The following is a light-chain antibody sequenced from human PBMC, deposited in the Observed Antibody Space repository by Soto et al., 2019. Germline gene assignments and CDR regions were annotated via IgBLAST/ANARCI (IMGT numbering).Light chain of an antibody. V-gene: IGKV1-27*01. Sequence: DIQMTQSPASLAASVGDRVTITCRASQGIANRLAWYQQKPGKAPHLLIYAASTLQSGVPSRSSGSGFGTDFTLTISSLQPEDVATYYGHKYKGAPYTFGAGTKVDI. CDR3: HKYKGAPYT. CDR2: AAS. CDR1: QGIANR. J-gene: IGKJ3*01.